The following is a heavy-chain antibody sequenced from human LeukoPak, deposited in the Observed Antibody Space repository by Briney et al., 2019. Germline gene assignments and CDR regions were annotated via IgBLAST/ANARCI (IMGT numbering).Heavy chain of an antibody. Sequence: SQTLSLTCVISGDSVSSNTAVWNWIRQSPSRGLEWLGRTFYRSKWYEEYAPSVKGRISISPDTSKNQFSLQLDSVTPEDTALYYCARVCGTGAVGCSHWGQGTLVTVSS. J-gene: IGHJ4*02. D-gene: IGHD1-1*01. CDR2: TFYRSKWYE. CDR1: GDSVSSNTAV. V-gene: IGHV6-1*01. CDR3: ARVCGTGAVGCSH.